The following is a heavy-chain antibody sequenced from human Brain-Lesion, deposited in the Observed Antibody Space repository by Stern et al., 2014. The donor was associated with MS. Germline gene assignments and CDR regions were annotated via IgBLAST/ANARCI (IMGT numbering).Heavy chain of an antibody. V-gene: IGHV1-2*02. CDR2: INPNTGGT. CDR3: ARDHYLGMDV. Sequence: QVQLVQSGAEVKKPGASVKVSCKTSGYIFTGYYIHWGRQAPGQGLEWMAWINPNTGGTKYAQKFQGRVTMSRDTSISTAYVELSSLTSDDTAVYYCARDHYLGMDVWGQGTTVTVSS. CDR1: GYIFTGYY. J-gene: IGHJ6*02. D-gene: IGHD1-26*01.